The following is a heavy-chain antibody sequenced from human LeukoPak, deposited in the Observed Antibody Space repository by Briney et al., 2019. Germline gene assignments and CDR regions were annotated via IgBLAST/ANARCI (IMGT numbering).Heavy chain of an antibody. Sequence: SETLSLTCTVSGVSISSYYWSWIRQPPGKGLEWIGYIYYSGSTNYNPSLKSRVTISVDTSKNQFSLKLSSVTAADTAVYYCARESGGYWGQGTLVTVSS. J-gene: IGHJ4*02. D-gene: IGHD3-16*01. CDR2: IYYSGST. CDR1: GVSISSYY. CDR3: ARESGGY. V-gene: IGHV4-59*01.